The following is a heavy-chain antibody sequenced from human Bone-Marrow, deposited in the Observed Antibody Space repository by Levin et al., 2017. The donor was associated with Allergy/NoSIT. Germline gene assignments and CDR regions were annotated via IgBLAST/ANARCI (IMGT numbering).Heavy chain of an antibody. CDR2: ITHSGST. CDR1: GGSFSAYY. CDR3: ARGPPSCSSTSCYFDH. J-gene: IGHJ4*02. D-gene: IGHD2-2*01. Sequence: PSETLSLTCAVYGGSFSAYYWNWIRQPPGKGLEWIGEITHSGSTYYNPSLKSRVTISVDTSKNQFSLRLYSVTAADTAVYYCARGPPSCSSTSCYFDHWGQGTLVTVSS. V-gene: IGHV4-34*01.